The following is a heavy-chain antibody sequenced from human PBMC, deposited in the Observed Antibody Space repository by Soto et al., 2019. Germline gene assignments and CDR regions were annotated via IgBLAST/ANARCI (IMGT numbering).Heavy chain of an antibody. V-gene: IGHV3-33*01. CDR2: IWYDGSNK. CDR1: GFTFSSYG. Sequence: QTGGSLRLSCAASGFTFSSYGMHWVRQAPGKGLEWVAVIWYDGSNKYYADSVKGRFTISRDNSKNTLYLQMNSLRAEDTAVYYCARDMRGYYQNWFDPWGQGTLVTVSS. J-gene: IGHJ5*02. D-gene: IGHD3-22*01. CDR3: ARDMRGYYQNWFDP.